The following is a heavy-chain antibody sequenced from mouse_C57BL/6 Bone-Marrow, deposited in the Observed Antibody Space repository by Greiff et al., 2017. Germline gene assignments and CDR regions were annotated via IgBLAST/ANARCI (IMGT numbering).Heavy chain of an antibody. CDR1: GYTFTSYW. D-gene: IGHD1-1*01. Sequence: VQLQESGAELVRPGTSVKLSCKASGYTFTSYWMHWVKQRPGQGLEWIGVIDPSDSYTNYNHKFKGKATLTVDTSSSTAYMQLSSLTSADSAVYYCASYSTTVVAADWYFDVWGTGTTVTVSS. CDR2: IDPSDSYT. V-gene: IGHV1-59*01. CDR3: ASYSTTVVAADWYFDV. J-gene: IGHJ1*03.